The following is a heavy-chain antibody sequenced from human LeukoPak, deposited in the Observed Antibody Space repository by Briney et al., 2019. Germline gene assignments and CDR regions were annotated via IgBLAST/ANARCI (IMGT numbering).Heavy chain of an antibody. J-gene: IGHJ6*03. CDR1: GGSISSYY. Sequence: SETLSLTCTVSGGSISSYYWSWIRQPPGKGLEWIGYIYYSGSTNYNPSLKSRVTISVKTSKNQFSLKLSSVTAADTAVYYCASVDLRLGEYYYMDVWGKGTTVTISS. CDR2: IYYSGST. CDR3: ASVDLRLGEYYYMDV. D-gene: IGHD3-16*01. V-gene: IGHV4-59*08.